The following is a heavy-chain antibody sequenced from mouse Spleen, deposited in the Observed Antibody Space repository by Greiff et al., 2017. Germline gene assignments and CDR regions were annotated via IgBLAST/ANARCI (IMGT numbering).Heavy chain of an antibody. CDR3: ARPVPWFAY. V-gene: IGHV5-17*01. J-gene: IGHJ3*01. CDR1: GFTFSDYG. CDR2: ISSGSSTI. Sequence: EVQLVESGGGLVKPGGSLKLSCAASGFTFSDYGMHWVRQAPEKGLEWVAYISSGSSTIYYADTVKGRFTISRDNAKNTLFLQMTSLRSEDTAMYYCARPVPWFAYWGQGTLVTVSA.